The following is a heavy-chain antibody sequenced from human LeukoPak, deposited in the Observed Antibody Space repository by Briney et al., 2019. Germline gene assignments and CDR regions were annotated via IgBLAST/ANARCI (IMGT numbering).Heavy chain of an antibody. CDR2: ISGSGGST. D-gene: IGHD3-10*01. CDR1: GFTFDDYG. CDR3: AKDGFGRYNWFDP. V-gene: IGHV3-23*01. J-gene: IGHJ5*02. Sequence: GGSLRLSCAASGFTFDDYGMSWVRQAPGKGLEWVSAISGSGGSTYYADSVKGRFTISRDNSKNTLYLQMNSLRAEDAAVYYCAKDGFGRYNWFDPWGQGTLVTVSS.